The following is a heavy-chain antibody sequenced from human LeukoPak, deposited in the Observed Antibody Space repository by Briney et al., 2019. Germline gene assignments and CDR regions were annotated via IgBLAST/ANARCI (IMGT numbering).Heavy chain of an antibody. J-gene: IGHJ4*02. V-gene: IGHV4-28*06. D-gene: IGHD6-13*01. CDR2: IYYSGGT. CDR1: GYSISSSYW. Sequence: SDTLSLTCAVSGYSISSSYWWGWIRQPPGKGLEWIGYIYYSGGTNYNPSLKSRVTMSVDTSKNQFSLKLSSVTALDTAVYYCARSSGYSSSWSFDYWGQGTLVTVSS. CDR3: ARSSGYSSSWSFDY.